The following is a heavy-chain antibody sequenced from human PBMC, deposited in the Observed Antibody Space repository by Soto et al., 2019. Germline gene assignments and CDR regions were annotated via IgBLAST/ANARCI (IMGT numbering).Heavy chain of an antibody. V-gene: IGHV1-24*01. CDR2: FDPEDGET. Sequence: ASVKVSCKVSGYTLTELSMHWVRQAPGKGLEWMGGFDPEDGETIYAQKFQGRVTMTEETSTDTAYMELSSLRSEDTAVYYCATVIPGDYYFDYWGQGTLVTVSS. D-gene: IGHD3-10*01. CDR1: GYTLTELS. CDR3: ATVIPGDYYFDY. J-gene: IGHJ4*02.